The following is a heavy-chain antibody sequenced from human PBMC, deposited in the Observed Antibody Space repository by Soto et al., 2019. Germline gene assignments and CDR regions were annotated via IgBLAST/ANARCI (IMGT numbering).Heavy chain of an antibody. V-gene: IGHV4-59*01. CDR2: IYYSGST. CDR1: GGSISSYY. J-gene: IGHJ5*02. D-gene: IGHD6-13*01. Sequence: PSETLSLTCTVSGGSISSYYWSWIRQPPGKGLEWIGYIYYSGSTNYNPSLKSRVTISVDTSKNQFSLKLSSVTAADTAVYYCARDLSSSWNDNWFDPWGQGTLVTVSS. CDR3: ARDLSSSWNDNWFDP.